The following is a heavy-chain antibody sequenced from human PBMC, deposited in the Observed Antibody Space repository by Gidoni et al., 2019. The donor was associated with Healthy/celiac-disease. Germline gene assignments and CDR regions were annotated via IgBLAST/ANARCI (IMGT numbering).Heavy chain of an antibody. CDR3: ARVGFRNFGVDY. Sequence: QVQLQESGPGLVKPSPTLSLPCTVSGGSISSDGYYWSWIRQHPGKGLEWIGYIYYSGSTYYNPSLKSRVTISVDTSKNQFSLKLSSVTAADTAVYYCARVGFRNFGVDYWGQGTLVTVSS. CDR1: GGSISSDGYY. V-gene: IGHV4-31*03. CDR2: IYYSGST. J-gene: IGHJ4*02. D-gene: IGHD3-3*01.